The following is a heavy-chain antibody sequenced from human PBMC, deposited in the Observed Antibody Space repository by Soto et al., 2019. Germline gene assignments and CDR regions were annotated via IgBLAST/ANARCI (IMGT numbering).Heavy chain of an antibody. CDR3: ERDYMAVVD. D-gene: IGHD2-15*01. CDR1: GSSISSGSYY. J-gene: IGHJ4*01. V-gene: IGHV4-31*03. CDR2: IYHSAST. Sequence: PSETLSLTCTVSGSSISSGSYYWSCIRQHPGKDLESIGYIYHSASTYYNPSLKRRATISLNTTKNQFPLKLSSVAAEDTAVYYCERDYMAVVDWGQGTMVTVSS.